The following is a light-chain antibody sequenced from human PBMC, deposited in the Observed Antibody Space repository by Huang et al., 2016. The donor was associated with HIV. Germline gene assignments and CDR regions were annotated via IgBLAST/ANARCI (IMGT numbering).Light chain of an antibody. CDR2: LGS. Sequence: DIVMTQSPLSLPVTPGEPASISCRSSQSLLQSNGYNYLDWYLQKPGQSPQLRIYLGSNRASGVPDRFSGSGSGTAFTLKISRVEAEDVGVYYCMQTLQTPLTFGGGTKVEIK. CDR3: MQTLQTPLT. CDR1: QSLLQSNGYNY. J-gene: IGKJ4*01. V-gene: IGKV2-28*01.